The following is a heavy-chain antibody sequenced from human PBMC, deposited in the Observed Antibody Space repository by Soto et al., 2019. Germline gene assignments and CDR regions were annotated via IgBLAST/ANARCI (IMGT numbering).Heavy chain of an antibody. V-gene: IGHV3-30*18. D-gene: IGHD6-6*01. CDR2: VSYDESHV. J-gene: IGHJ5*01. Sequence: QVQLVESGGGVVQPGRSLRLSCAASGFTLSTFGIHWVRQAPGKGLEWVALVSYDESHVYYADSVKGRFAISRDISKNTVYLQMDSLRSEDTAIYYCAKEMLPQTVPISSSPWGDSWGQGTLVTVSS. CDR3: AKEMLPQTVPISSSPWGDS. CDR1: GFTLSTFG.